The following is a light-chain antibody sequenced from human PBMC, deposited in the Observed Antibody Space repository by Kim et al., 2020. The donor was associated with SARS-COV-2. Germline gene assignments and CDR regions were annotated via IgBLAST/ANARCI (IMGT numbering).Light chain of an antibody. J-gene: IGKJ2*03. CDR3: QQFNNWPLYS. Sequence: VSPGERAIRSCRASQSVNSNLAWYQQKPGQAPRLLIYGASTRASGVPARFSGSGSGTEFTLTISSLQSEDFAVYYCQQFNNWPLYSFGQGTKLEI. V-gene: IGKV3-15*01. CDR2: GAS. CDR1: QSVNSN.